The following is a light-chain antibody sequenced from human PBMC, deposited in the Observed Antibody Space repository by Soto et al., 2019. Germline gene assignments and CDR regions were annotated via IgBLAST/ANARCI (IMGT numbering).Light chain of an antibody. CDR1: PGISSW. CDR2: AAS. CDR3: QQANSYPPT. Sequence: DIQMTQAPSSVSASVGDRVTITCRACPGISSWLAWDQQNPGKAPKLLIYAASSLQSGVPSRFSGSGSGTDFTLTISSLQPEDFATYYCQQANSYPPTFGGGTKVEIK. V-gene: IGKV1D-12*01. J-gene: IGKJ4*01.